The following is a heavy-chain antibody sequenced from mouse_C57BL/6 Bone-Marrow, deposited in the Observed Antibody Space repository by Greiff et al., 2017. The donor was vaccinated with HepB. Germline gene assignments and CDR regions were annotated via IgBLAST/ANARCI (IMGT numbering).Heavy chain of an antibody. J-gene: IGHJ1*03. CDR2: IHPNSGST. V-gene: IGHV1-64*01. D-gene: IGHD2-1*01. CDR1: GYTFTSYW. CDR3: ARGDGYGNFYWYFDV. Sequence: QVQLKQPGAELVKPGASVKLSCKASGYTFTSYWMHWVKQRPGQGLEWIGMIHPNSGSTNYNEKFKSKATLTVDKSSSTAYMQLSSLTSEDSAVYYCARGDGYGNFYWYFDVWGTGTTVTVSS.